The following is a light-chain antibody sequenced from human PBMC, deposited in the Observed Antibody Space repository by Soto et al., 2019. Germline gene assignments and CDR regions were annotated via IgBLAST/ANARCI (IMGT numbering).Light chain of an antibody. Sequence: QSALTQPASVSGSPGQSITISCTGTSSDVGGYNYVSWYQQHPGKAPKLMIYDVSNRPSGVSNRFSGSKSGNTASLTISGLQAEDEADYYCRSYTSSSTLVVFGGGTKLPVL. CDR3: RSYTSSSTLVV. J-gene: IGLJ2*01. CDR2: DVS. CDR1: SSDVGGYNY. V-gene: IGLV2-14*01.